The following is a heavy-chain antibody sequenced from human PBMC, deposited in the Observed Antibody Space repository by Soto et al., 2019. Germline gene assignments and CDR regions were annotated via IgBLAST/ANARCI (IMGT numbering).Heavy chain of an antibody. D-gene: IGHD3-22*01. CDR3: ARLSNYDSSGYPN. V-gene: IGHV4-4*02. J-gene: IGHJ4*02. CDR2: IYHSGST. CDR1: GGSISSSNW. Sequence: SETLSLTCAVSGGSISSSNWWSWVRRPPGKGLEWIGEIYHSGSTNYNPSLKSRVTISVDKSKNRFSLKLSSVTAADTAVYYCARLSNYDSSGYPNRGQGTLVTVSS.